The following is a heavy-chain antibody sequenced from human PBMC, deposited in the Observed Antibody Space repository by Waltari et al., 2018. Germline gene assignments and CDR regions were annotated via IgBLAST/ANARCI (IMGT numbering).Heavy chain of an antibody. Sequence: EVQLVQSGAEVKKPGATVKISCKVSGYTFTDYYMHWVQQAPGKGLEWMGLVGAEDGETIYAEKFQRRVTITADTSTDTAYMERSSLRAEDTAVYYCATFTGSGWSPRWYFDLWGRGTLVTVSS. CDR1: GYTFTDYY. D-gene: IGHD6-19*01. V-gene: IGHV1-69-2*01. J-gene: IGHJ2*01. CDR2: VGAEDGET. CDR3: ATFTGSGWSPRWYFDL.